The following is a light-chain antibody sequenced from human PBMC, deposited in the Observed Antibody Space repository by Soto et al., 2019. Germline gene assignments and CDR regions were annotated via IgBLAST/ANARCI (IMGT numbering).Light chain of an antibody. CDR3: QQSYSTPRT. V-gene: IGKV1-39*01. CDR2: AAS. CDR1: QRVSTY. J-gene: IGKJ2*01. Sequence: DIQMTQSPSSLSASVGDRVTITCRASQRVSTYLNWYQQKPEKAPKLLIYAASSLQSGVPSRFSGSGSGTDFTLTICSLQPEDFATYYCQQSYSTPRTFGQGTKLEIK.